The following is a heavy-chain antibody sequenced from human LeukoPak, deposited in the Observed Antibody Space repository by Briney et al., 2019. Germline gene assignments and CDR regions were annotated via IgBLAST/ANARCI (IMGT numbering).Heavy chain of an antibody. J-gene: IGHJ4*02. CDR1: GYTFTGYY. Sequence: ASVKVSCKASGYTFTGYYMHWVRQAPGQGLEWMGWINPNSGGTNYAQKSQGRVTMTRDTSISTAYMELSRLRSDDTAVYYCARAFYGLPPNIDYWGQGTLVTVSS. CDR3: ARAFYGLPPNIDY. CDR2: INPNSGGT. V-gene: IGHV1-2*02. D-gene: IGHD4-17*01.